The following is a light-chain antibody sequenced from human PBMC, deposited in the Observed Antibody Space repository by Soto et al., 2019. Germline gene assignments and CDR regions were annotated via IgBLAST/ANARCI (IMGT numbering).Light chain of an antibody. J-gene: IGLJ1*01. CDR1: SSDVGGYNY. CDR3: CSYAGTYVFYV. Sequence: QSVLTQPSSVSGSPGQSVTISCTGTSSDVGGYNYVSWYQHHPGKAPKLIIYDVSKRPSGVPDRFSGSKSGNTASLTISGLQAEDEADYYCCSYAGTYVFYVFGTGTKVTVL. CDR2: DVS. V-gene: IGLV2-11*01.